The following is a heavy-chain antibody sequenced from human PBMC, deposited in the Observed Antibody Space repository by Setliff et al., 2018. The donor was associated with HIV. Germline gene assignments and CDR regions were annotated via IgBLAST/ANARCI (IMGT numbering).Heavy chain of an antibody. V-gene: IGHV4-39*01. CDR2: LFYNGAT. J-gene: IGHJ4*01. D-gene: IGHD6-19*01. CDR3: ARHFRYPGIAVAGIDY. Sequence: SETLSLTCTVSGGSISSDSYYWGWIRQPPGKGLESIGTLFYNGATYYSPSLKGRVIISVDTSKNQFSRRLTSVTAADTAVYYCARHFRYPGIAVAGIDYWGQGTLVTVSS. CDR1: GGSISSDSYY.